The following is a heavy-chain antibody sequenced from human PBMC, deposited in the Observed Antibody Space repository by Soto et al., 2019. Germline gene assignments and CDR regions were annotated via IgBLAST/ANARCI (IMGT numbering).Heavy chain of an antibody. D-gene: IGHD1-1*01. V-gene: IGHV1-3*01. J-gene: IGHJ5*02. CDR2: HNGYNGQT. CDR1: EDVLRTYL. CDR3: AGPHDRAGLGT. Sequence: GGSVKVFLKASEDVLRTYLVHLVRQVHGQGLEWMGWHNGYNGQTEYSQKFQGRVTITRDTSAKTAYLELRSLTSEDTAVYYCAGPHDRAGLGTWGQGTMVTVSS.